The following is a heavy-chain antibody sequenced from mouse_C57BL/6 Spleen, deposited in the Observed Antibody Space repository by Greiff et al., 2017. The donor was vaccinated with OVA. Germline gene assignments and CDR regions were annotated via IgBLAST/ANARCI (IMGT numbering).Heavy chain of an antibody. CDR2: IDPSDSYT. J-gene: IGHJ1*03. D-gene: IGHD1-1*01. CDR1: GYTFTSYW. CDR3: ASSPHYYGSSYGWYFDV. V-gene: IGHV1-50*01. Sequence: QVQLQQPGAELVKPGASVKLSCKASGYTFTSYWMQWVKQRPGQGLEWIGEIDPSDSYTNYNQKLKGKATLTVDTSSSTAYMQLSSLTSEESAVYYCASSPHYYGSSYGWYFDVWGTGTTVTVSS.